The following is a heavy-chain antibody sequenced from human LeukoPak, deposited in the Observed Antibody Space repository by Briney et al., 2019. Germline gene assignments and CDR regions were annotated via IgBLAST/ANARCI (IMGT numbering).Heavy chain of an antibody. CDR2: INHSGST. J-gene: IGHJ4*02. V-gene: IGHV4-34*01. D-gene: IGHD1-26*01. Sequence: SETLSLTCAVSGGSFSGYYWSWIRQPPGKGLVWIGEINHSGSTNYNPSLKSRVTISVDTSKNQFSLKLSSVTAADTAVYYCARGRRTGELLFYYWGQGTLVTVSS. CDR3: ARGRRTGELLFYY. CDR1: GGSFSGYY.